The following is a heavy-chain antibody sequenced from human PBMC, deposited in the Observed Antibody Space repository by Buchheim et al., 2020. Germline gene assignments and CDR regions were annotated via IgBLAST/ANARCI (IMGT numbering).Heavy chain of an antibody. Sequence: QVQLVESGGGVVQPGRSLRLSCAASGFTFSSYGMHWVRQAPGKGLEWVAVISYDGSNKYYADSVKGRFTISRANSKNTLYLQMNSLRAEDTAVYYCAKDSSGSYRDFDYWGQGTL. J-gene: IGHJ4*02. CDR3: AKDSSGSYRDFDY. D-gene: IGHD1-26*01. V-gene: IGHV3-30*18. CDR2: ISYDGSNK. CDR1: GFTFSSYG.